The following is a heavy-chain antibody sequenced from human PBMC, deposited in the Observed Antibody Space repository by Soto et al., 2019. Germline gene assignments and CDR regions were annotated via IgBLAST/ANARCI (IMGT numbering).Heavy chain of an antibody. CDR3: ARVERYQLLKRYYYYDMDV. Sequence: PSETLSLTCTVSGGSISSGGYYWSRIRQHPGKGLEWIGYIYYSGSTYYNPSLKSRVTISVDTSKNQFSLKLSSVTAADTAVYYCARVERYQLLKRYYYYDMDVWGQGTTVTVSS. V-gene: IGHV4-31*03. CDR1: GGSISSGGYY. D-gene: IGHD2-2*01. J-gene: IGHJ6*02. CDR2: IYYSGST.